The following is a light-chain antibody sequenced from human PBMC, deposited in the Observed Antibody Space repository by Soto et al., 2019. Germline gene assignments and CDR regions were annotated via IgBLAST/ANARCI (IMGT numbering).Light chain of an antibody. CDR2: AAS. Sequence: DIQMTQSPSSLSASVGDRVTITCRARQSISNSLDWYQQKPGRAPKLLIYAASSLQSGVPSRFSFRGSRSDFIPTISNLPPEEYASYYCKHSYSTPRDFAQGTRLE. CDR3: KHSYSTPRD. V-gene: IGKV1-39*01. CDR1: QSISNS. J-gene: IGKJ5*01.